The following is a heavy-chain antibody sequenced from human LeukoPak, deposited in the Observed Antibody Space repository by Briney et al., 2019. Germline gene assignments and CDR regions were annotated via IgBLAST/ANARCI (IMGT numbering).Heavy chain of an antibody. CDR3: AKDLGARQYCSSTSCPVDY. V-gene: IGHV3-30*18. D-gene: IGHD2-2*01. CDR2: ISYDGSNK. Sequence: GRSLRLSCAASGSTFRSYGMHWVRQAPGKGLEGVAVISYDGSNKYYADSVKGRFTISRDNSKNTLYLQMNSLRAEDTAVYYCAKDLGARQYCSSTSCPVDYWGQGTLVTVSS. J-gene: IGHJ4*02. CDR1: GSTFRSYG.